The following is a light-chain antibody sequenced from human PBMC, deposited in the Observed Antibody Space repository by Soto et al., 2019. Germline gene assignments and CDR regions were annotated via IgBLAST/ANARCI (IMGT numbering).Light chain of an antibody. CDR3: LHRRNWPPMYT. CDR2: AAS. CDR1: QSVSSS. J-gene: IGKJ2*01. Sequence: EIVLTQSPATLSLSPGERATLSCRASQSVSSSLAWYQQKPGQPPRLLIYAASNRATGIPARFSGSGSGTDFTLTISSLDLEDFEVCSCLHRRNWPPMYTFGQGTKLEIK. V-gene: IGKV3-11*01.